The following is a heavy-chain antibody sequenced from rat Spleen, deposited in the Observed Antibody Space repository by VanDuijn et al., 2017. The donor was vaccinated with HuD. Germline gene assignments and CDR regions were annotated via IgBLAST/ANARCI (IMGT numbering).Heavy chain of an antibody. D-gene: IGHD1-4*01. CDR3: ARSGEDGYTYYWYFDF. Sequence: EVQLVESGGGPVQPGRSLKLSCAASGLSFSNYDMAWVRQAPTKGLEWVASISTGGGHTYYPDSVKGRFTLSRDNAKSTLFLQMGSLRSEDTATYYCARSGEDGYTYYWYFDFWGPGTMVTVSS. V-gene: IGHV5-25*01. CDR1: GLSFSNYD. CDR2: ISTGGGHT. J-gene: IGHJ1*01.